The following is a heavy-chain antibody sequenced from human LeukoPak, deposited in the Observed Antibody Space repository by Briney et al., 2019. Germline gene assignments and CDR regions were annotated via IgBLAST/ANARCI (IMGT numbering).Heavy chain of an antibody. CDR1: GYTFTGYY. CDR2: INPNTGDT. D-gene: IGHD3-10*01. V-gene: IGHV1-2*02. Sequence: AASVKVSCKASGYTFTGYYVHWVRQAPGKGLEWMGWINPNTGDTNYAQKFQGRVTMTRDTSINTAYMGLSGLRSDDTAVYYCSRYYRYFDYWGQGTLVTVSS. J-gene: IGHJ4*02. CDR3: SRYYRYFDY.